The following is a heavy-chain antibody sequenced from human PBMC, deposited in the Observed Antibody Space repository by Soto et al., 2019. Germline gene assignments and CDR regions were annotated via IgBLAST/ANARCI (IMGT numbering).Heavy chain of an antibody. CDR3: AKHNVSVNSSFDH. CDR1: GGSFSVYY. J-gene: IGHJ4*02. D-gene: IGHD2-21*01. V-gene: IGHV4-34*01. Sequence: SETLSLTCAVYGGSFSVYYCSWIRLSPGKGLEWIGEINHSGSTNYNPSLKSRVTMSEDTSKNQYSLKLLSVAAADMSFCSYAKHNVSVNSSFDHWSQGTLVTVSS. CDR2: INHSGST.